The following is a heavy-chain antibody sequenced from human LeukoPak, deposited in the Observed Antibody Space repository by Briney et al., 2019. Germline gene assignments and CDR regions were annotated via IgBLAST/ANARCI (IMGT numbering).Heavy chain of an antibody. V-gene: IGHV3-23*01. CDR2: ISPSGVST. CDR1: RFTFGRYA. Sequence: PGGSLRLSCVASRFTFGRYAMSWVRQAPGKGLEWVSGISPSGVSTYYTDSVKGRFIISRDNAKNTLYLQMNSLRVEDTAIYYCAKRGDSAGSFQYFQHWAQGTLVTVSS. J-gene: IGHJ1*01. D-gene: IGHD6-13*01. CDR3: AKRGDSAGSFQYFQH.